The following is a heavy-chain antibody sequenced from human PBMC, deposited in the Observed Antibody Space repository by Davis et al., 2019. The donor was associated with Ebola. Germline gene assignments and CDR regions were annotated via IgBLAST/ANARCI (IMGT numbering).Heavy chain of an antibody. V-gene: IGHV1-2*04. D-gene: IGHD3-16*01. CDR1: GYTFSGHY. Sequence: ASVKVSCKASGYTFSGHYINWVRQAPGQGLEWMGWINPNSGGTNYAQKFQGWVTMSRDTSTSTAYMELRSLRSDDTAVYYCARVEGDHKWFDPWGQGTLVTVSS. CDR2: INPNSGGT. CDR3: ARVEGDHKWFDP. J-gene: IGHJ5*02.